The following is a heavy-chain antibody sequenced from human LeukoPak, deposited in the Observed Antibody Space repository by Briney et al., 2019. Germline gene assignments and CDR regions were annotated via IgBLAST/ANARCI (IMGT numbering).Heavy chain of an antibody. J-gene: IGHJ4*02. CDR2: IYYSGST. CDR1: GGSNSSYY. V-gene: IGHV4-59*12. D-gene: IGHD5-18*01. Sequence: SETLSLTCTVSGGSNSSYYWSWIRQRPGKGLEWIGYIYYSGSTNYNPSLKSRVTISVDTYKNQFSLKLSSVTAADTAVYYCARDRRGYSYGYSSDYFDYWGQGTLVTVSS. CDR3: ARDRRGYSYGYSSDYFDY.